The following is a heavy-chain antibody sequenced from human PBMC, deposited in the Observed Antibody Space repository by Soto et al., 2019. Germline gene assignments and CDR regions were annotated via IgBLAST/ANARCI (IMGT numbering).Heavy chain of an antibody. CDR3: ARDLIMVRGTEGYYYYGMDV. V-gene: IGHV3-74*01. Sequence: PGGSLRLSCATSGFTFSSYWMHWVRQAPGKGLVWVSRINSDGSSTSYADSVKGRFTISRDNAKNTLYLQMNSLRAEDTAVYYCARDLIMVRGTEGYYYYGMDVWGQGTTVTVSS. J-gene: IGHJ6*02. D-gene: IGHD3-10*01. CDR2: INSDGSST. CDR1: GFTFSSYW.